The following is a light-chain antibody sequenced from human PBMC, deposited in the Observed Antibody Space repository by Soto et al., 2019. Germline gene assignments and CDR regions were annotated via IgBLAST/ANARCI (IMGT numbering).Light chain of an antibody. J-gene: IGKJ2*01. CDR3: QQDNNWPPYT. Sequence: EILMTQSPATLSVSPGERVTLSCRASRSVSSNLAWYQQKPGQAPRLLLYGASTRATGIPARFSGSGSGTEFTLTISSLQSEDFACYYCQQDNNWPPYTFGQGTKLEIK. CDR1: RSVSSN. V-gene: IGKV3-15*01. CDR2: GAS.